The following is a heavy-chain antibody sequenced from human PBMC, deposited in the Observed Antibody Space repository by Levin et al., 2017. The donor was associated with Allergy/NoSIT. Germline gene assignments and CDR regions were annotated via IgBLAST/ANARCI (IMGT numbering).Heavy chain of an antibody. D-gene: IGHD2-15*01. Sequence: ASVKVSCKASGYTFNDYYLHWVRQAPGQGLEWMGCIVPKSGDTTYAQMLQGRVTMTRDTSITTAYMELSRLSSDDTAIYFCAVGLGQCRDGGCFAWGQGTLVTVSS. V-gene: IGHV1-2*02. CDR2: IVPKSGDT. CDR3: AVGLGQCRDGGCFA. J-gene: IGHJ4*02. CDR1: GYTFNDYY.